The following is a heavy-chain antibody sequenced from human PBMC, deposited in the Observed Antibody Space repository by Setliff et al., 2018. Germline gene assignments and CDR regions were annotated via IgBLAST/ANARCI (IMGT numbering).Heavy chain of an antibody. CDR3: ARGLYSSGYLFDSFDY. Sequence: SVKVSCKASGGTFSSYAISWVRQAPGQGLEWMGGIIPIFGTANYAQKFQGRVTITTDESTSTAYMELSSLRSEDTAVYYCARGLYSSGYLFDSFDYWGQGALVTVSS. CDR2: IIPIFGTA. D-gene: IGHD6-19*01. J-gene: IGHJ4*02. CDR1: GGTFSSYA. V-gene: IGHV1-69*05.